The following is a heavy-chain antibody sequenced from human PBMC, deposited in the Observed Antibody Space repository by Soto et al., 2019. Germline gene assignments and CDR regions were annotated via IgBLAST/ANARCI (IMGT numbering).Heavy chain of an antibody. CDR3: ARGIATGQLDP. CDR1: GSTLPRYI. Sequence: ASVTISCTCSGSTLPRYIRNWGLQAPGQRLEWMGWINPDNGNTKSSQKFQDRVIITRDTSASTAYMDLSSLRSEDTAVYYCARGIATGQLDPWGQGPLVTVSS. CDR2: INPDNGNT. V-gene: IGHV1-3*01. D-gene: IGHD2-15*01. J-gene: IGHJ5*02.